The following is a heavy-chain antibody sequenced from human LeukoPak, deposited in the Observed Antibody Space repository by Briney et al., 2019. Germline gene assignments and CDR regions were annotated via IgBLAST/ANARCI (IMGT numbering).Heavy chain of an antibody. D-gene: IGHD5-18*01. J-gene: IGHJ4*02. Sequence: GGSLRLSCAASRFTFSNAWMIGVRQAPGQGLEWVGRIKRKSDGGTTDYAAPVKGRFTISRDDSKHTVSLQMNSLKTEDTAVYYCTTDTDAAISYWGQGTLVTVSS. V-gene: IGHV3-15*01. CDR1: RFTFSNAW. CDR2: IKRKSDGGTT. CDR3: TTDTDAAISY.